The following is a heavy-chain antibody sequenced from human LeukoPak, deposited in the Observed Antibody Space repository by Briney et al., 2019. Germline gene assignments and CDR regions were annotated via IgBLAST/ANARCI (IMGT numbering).Heavy chain of an antibody. V-gene: IGHV1-46*01. D-gene: IGHD3-10*01. J-gene: IGHJ4*02. Sequence: GASVKVSCKASGYTFTSYYMHWVRQAPGQGLEWMGIINPSSGSTSYAQKFQGRVTMTRDTSKSTVYKELSSLRSEDTAVYYCAKDSFVWVGYRELWGEETLDTVPS. CDR3: AKDSFVWVGYREL. CDR2: INPSSGST. CDR1: GYTFTSYY.